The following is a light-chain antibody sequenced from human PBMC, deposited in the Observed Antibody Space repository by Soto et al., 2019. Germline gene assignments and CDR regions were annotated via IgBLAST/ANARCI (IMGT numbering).Light chain of an antibody. CDR3: QQTNSFPRT. J-gene: IGKJ1*01. V-gene: IGKV1-12*01. CDR1: QDISSW. CDR2: AAS. Sequence: DIQMTQSPSSVSASVGDRVTITCRASQDISSWLAWYQQKPGKAPNLLIYAASSLQSGFPSRFSGSGSGTDFTLTINSLQPEDIATYYCQQTNSFPRTFGQGTKVEVK.